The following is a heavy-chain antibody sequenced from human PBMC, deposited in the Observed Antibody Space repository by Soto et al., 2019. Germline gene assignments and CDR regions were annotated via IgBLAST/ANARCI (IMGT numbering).Heavy chain of an antibody. D-gene: IGHD3-10*01. Sequence: SETLSLTCTVSGVSISRYYWCWIRQPPGKGLEWIGYIYYSGSTNYNPSLKSRVTISVDTSKNQFSLKLSSVTAADTAVYYCARVWGGAFDIWGQGTMVTVSS. CDR2: IYYSGST. J-gene: IGHJ3*02. CDR1: GVSISRYY. V-gene: IGHV4-59*01. CDR3: ARVWGGAFDI.